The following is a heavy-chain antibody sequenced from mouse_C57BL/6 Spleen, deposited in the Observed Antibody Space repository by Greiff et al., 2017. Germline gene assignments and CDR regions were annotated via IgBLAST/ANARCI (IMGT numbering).Heavy chain of an antibody. J-gene: IGHJ2*01. Sequence: QVQLQQPGAELVKPGASVKLSCTASGYTFTSYWMHWVKQRPGQGLEWIGMIHPNSGSTNYNEKFKGKATLTVDKSSSTAYMQLSSLTSEDSAVYYCSREGSYYSNSFDYWGQGTTLTVSS. CDR3: SREGSYYSNSFDY. CDR1: GYTFTSYW. V-gene: IGHV1-64*01. CDR2: IHPNSGST. D-gene: IGHD2-5*01.